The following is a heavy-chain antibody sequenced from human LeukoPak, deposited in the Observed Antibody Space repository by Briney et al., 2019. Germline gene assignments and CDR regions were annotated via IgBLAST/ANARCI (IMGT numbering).Heavy chain of an antibody. CDR3: ARAMVYYYYYYGMDV. V-gene: IGHV1-8*02. J-gene: IGHJ6*02. CDR2: MNPNSGNT. CDR1: GYTFTSYY. Sequence: ASVKVSCKASGYTFTSYYMHWVRQAPGQGLEWMGWMNPNSGNTGYAQKFQGRVTMTRNTSISTAYMELSSLRSEDTAVYYCARAMVYYYYYYGMDVWGQGTTVTVSS. D-gene: IGHD2-8*01.